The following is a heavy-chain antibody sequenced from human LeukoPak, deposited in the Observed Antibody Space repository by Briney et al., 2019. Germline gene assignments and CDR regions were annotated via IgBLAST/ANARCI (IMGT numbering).Heavy chain of an antibody. J-gene: IGHJ3*02. Sequence: GGSLRLSCAASGFTFSSYWMHWVRQAPGKGLVWVSRINSDGSSTSYADSVEGRFTISRDNAKNTLYLQTNSLRAEDTAVYYCARDLGSSYDAFDIWGQGTMVTVSS. D-gene: IGHD6-6*01. CDR1: GFTFSSYW. V-gene: IGHV3-74*01. CDR3: ARDLGSSYDAFDI. CDR2: INSDGSST.